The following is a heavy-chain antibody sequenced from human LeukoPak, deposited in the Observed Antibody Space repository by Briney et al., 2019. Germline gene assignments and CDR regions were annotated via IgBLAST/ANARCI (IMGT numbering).Heavy chain of an antibody. Sequence: SETLSLTCTVSNGSISNHYWTWIRQSPGKGLEWLGYVYYSGSTNYNPSLNSRVTMSVDTSKSQFFLKLTSVTAADTAVYYCARQFDYWGQGILVTVPS. J-gene: IGHJ4*02. CDR2: VYYSGST. V-gene: IGHV4-59*08. CDR1: NGSISNHY. CDR3: ARQFDY.